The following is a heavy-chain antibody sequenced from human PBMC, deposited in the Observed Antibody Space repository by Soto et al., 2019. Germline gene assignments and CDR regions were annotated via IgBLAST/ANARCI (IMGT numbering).Heavy chain of an antibody. Sequence: ASVKVSCKASGYTFINYDISWVRQATGQGLEWMGWMNPGSGKTGYANKFQGRVTMTRDASTSTTHLELSSLTSEDTAVYYCARMASFGTLNWFDPWGQGTLVTAPQ. CDR2: MNPGSGKT. J-gene: IGHJ5*02. D-gene: IGHD3-16*01. CDR1: GYTFINYD. CDR3: ARMASFGTLNWFDP. V-gene: IGHV1-8*02.